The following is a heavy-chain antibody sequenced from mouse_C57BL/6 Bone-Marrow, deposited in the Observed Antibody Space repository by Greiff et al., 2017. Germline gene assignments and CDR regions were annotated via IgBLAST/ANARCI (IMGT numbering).Heavy chain of an antibody. CDR2: IYPRSGNT. J-gene: IGHJ1*03. CDR3: ARGWLLWYFDV. D-gene: IGHD2-3*01. Sequence: VNLVESGAELARPGASVKLSCKASGYTFTSYGISWVKQRTGQGLEWIGEIYPRSGNTYYNEKFKGKATLTADKSSSTAYMELRSLTSEDSAVYFCARGWLLWYFDVWGTGTTVTVSS. CDR1: GYTFTSYG. V-gene: IGHV1-81*01.